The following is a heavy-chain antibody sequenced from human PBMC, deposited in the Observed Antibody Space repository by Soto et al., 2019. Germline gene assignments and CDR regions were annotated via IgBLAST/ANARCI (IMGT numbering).Heavy chain of an antibody. CDR3: AKDPLFYSNSWYPNWFGP. J-gene: IGHJ5*02. Sequence: PGGSLRLSCAASGFTFSSYAMSWVRQAPGKGLEWVSGITATADSTYYAESVKGRFTISRDNAQNTLYLQLNSLRAEDTAVYYCAKDPLFYSNSWYPNWFGPWGQGTLVTVSS. D-gene: IGHD6-13*01. CDR2: ITATADST. CDR1: GFTFSSYA. V-gene: IGHV3-23*01.